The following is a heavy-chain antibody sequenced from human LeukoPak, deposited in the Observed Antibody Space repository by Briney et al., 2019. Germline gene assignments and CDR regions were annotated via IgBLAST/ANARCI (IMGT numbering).Heavy chain of an antibody. CDR1: GFTFSDYD. CDR2: FGIAGDT. V-gene: IGHV3-13*01. Sequence: GGSLRLSCAASGFTFSDYDMHWVRHAPGKGLEWVSVFGIAGDTYYAGSVKGRFTISRGTAKNSLYLQMNSLRAGDTAVYYCARTHGGDYFDYWGRGTLVTVSS. J-gene: IGHJ4*01. D-gene: IGHD3-10*01. CDR3: ARTHGGDYFDY.